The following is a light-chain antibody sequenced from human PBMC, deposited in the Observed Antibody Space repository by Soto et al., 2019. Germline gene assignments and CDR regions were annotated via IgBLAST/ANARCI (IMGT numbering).Light chain of an antibody. CDR2: GVT. CDR1: SSDIGAFNY. J-gene: IGLJ1*01. CDR3: SSYTTGLFYV. Sequence: QSALTQPASVSESPGQSITISCTGSSSDIGAFNYVSWYQQHPGKAPKLIINGVTNRPSGVSSRFSGSKSDYTASLTISGLQAEDEADYYCSSYTTGLFYVFGSGTKVTVL. V-gene: IGLV2-14*01.